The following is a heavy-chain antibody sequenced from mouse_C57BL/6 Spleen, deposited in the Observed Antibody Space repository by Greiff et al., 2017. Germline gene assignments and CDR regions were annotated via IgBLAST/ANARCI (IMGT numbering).Heavy chain of an antibody. CDR3: ARGGPHYYGSSYGWYFDV. CDR1: GYTFTDYN. CDR2: INPNNGGT. V-gene: IGHV1-22*01. D-gene: IGHD1-1*01. J-gene: IGHJ1*03. Sequence: EVQLVESGPELVKPGASVKMSCKASGYTFTDYNMHWVKQSHGKSLEWIGYINPNNGGTSYNQKFKGKATLTVNKSSSTAYMELRSLTSEDSAVYYCARGGPHYYGSSYGWYFDVWGTGTTVTVSS.